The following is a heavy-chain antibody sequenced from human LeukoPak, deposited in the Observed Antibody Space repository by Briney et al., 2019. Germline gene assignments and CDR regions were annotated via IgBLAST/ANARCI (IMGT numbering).Heavy chain of an antibody. CDR1: GYTFTSYG. V-gene: IGHV1-18*01. CDR2: ISAYNGNT. CDR3: ARSKTRFDY. Sequence: ASVKVSCKASGYTFTSYGISWVRQAPGQGLEWMGWISAYNGNTNYAQKLQGRVTMTTDTSTSTVYMELSSLTSEDTAVYYCARSKTRFDYWGQGTLVTVSS. J-gene: IGHJ4*02.